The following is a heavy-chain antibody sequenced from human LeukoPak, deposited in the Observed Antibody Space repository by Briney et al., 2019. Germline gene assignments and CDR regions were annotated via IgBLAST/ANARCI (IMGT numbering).Heavy chain of an antibody. CDR1: GYSFASYW. CDR3: ARQIYRDGYNLHHFDY. V-gene: IGHV5-51*01. CDR2: IYPGDSDT. J-gene: IGHJ4*02. Sequence: GESLKISCKGSGYSFASYWIGWVRQMPGKGLEWMGIIYPGDSDTRYSPSFQGQVTISADKSISTAYLQWSSLKASDTAMYYCARQIYRDGYNLHHFDYWGQGTLVTVSS. D-gene: IGHD5-24*01.